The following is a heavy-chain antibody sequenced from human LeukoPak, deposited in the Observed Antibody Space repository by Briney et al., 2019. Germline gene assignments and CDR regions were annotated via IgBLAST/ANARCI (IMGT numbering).Heavy chain of an antibody. D-gene: IGHD1-26*01. Sequence: GESLKISCKGSGYSFTSYWSGWVRQMPGKGLEWMGIIYPGDSDTRYSPSFQGQVPISADKSISTAYLQWSSLEASDTAMYYCARGSGSYHTAYMNWGQGTLVTVSS. CDR2: IYPGDSDT. V-gene: IGHV5-51*01. CDR3: ARGSGSYHTAYMN. CDR1: GYSFTSYW. J-gene: IGHJ4*02.